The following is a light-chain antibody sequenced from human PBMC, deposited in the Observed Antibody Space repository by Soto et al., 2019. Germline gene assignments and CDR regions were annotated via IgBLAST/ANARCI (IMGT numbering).Light chain of an antibody. CDR3: SSYAGSNNLDWV. CDR1: SSDVGGYNY. V-gene: IGLV2-8*01. Sequence: QSALTQPPSASGSPGQSVTISCTGTSSDVGGYNYVSWYQHHPGKAPKLMISEVTKRPSGVPDRFSGSKSGNTASLTVSGLQAEDEADYYCSSYAGSNNLDWVFGGGTKPTVL. J-gene: IGLJ3*02. CDR2: EVT.